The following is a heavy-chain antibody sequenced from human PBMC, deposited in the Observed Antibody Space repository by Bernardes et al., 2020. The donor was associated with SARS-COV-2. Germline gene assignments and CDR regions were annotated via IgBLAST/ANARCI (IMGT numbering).Heavy chain of an antibody. CDR1: GFTFSSYA. D-gene: IGHD6-13*01. V-gene: IGHV3-23*01. J-gene: IGHJ4*02. CDR3: AKASPWLFEQQLVTTYYFDY. Sequence: GGSLRLSCAASGFTFSSYAMSWVRQAPGKGLEWVSAISGSGGSTYYADSVKGRFTISRDNSKNTLYLQMNSLRAEDTAVYYCAKASPWLFEQQLVTTYYFDYWGQGTLVTVSS. CDR2: ISGSGGST.